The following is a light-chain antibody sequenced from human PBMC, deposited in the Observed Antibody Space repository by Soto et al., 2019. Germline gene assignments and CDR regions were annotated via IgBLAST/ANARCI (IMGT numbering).Light chain of an antibody. CDR1: SSDIGGYNY. Sequence: QSALTQPRSVSGSPGQSVTISCTGTSSDIGGYNYVSWYQQYSGKAPKVMIYDVSKRPSGVPDRFSGSKSGNTASLTISGLQADDEADYYCCSYGGSYTLVFGGGTKLIVL. CDR3: CSYGGSYTLV. J-gene: IGLJ2*01. V-gene: IGLV2-11*01. CDR2: DVS.